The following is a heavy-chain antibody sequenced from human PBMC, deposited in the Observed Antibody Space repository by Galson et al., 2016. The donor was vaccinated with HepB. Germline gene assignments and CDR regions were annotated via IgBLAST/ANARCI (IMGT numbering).Heavy chain of an antibody. CDR2: IIHTSSFT. CDR1: GFTLSTYS. Sequence: SLRLSCAGTGFTLSTYSMNWVRQAPRKGLEWLSHIIHTSSFTFYADSVRGRFTISRDDAKNSLYLQMNSLRDEDTAVYYCTRDVGYSGYGMDVWGQGTTVTVSS. V-gene: IGHV3-48*02. J-gene: IGHJ6*02. D-gene: IGHD5-12*01. CDR3: TRDVGYSGYGMDV.